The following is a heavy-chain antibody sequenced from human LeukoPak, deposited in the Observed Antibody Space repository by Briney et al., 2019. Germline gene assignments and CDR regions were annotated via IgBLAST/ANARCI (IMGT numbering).Heavy chain of an antibody. CDR2: IYYSGST. V-gene: IGHV4-59*01. J-gene: IGHJ4*02. D-gene: IGHD6-19*01. CDR3: ARVLPYSSGWHFDY. Sequence: SETLSLTCTVSGGSISSYYWSWIRQPPGKGLEWIGYIYYSGSTNYNPSLKSRVTISVDTSKNQFSLKLSSVTAADTAVYYCARVLPYSSGWHFDYWGQGTLVTVSS. CDR1: GGSISSYY.